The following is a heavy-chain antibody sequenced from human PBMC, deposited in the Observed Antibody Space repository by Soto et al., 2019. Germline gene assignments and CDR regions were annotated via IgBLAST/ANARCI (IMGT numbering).Heavy chain of an antibody. J-gene: IGHJ3*01. D-gene: IGHD4-17*01. CDR2: ILPVFDTA. CDR3: ARGHEYGGNSDDFDV. Sequence: QVHLVQSGAEVKKPGSSVKVSCKYSGGTFKTESINWVRQAPGQGLEWMGNILPVFDTADYAPKFQGRVTITADQATRTAYMELSSLRSQDTALHFCARGHEYGGNSDDFDVWGQGTMVTVSS. V-gene: IGHV1-69*13. CDR1: GGTFKTES.